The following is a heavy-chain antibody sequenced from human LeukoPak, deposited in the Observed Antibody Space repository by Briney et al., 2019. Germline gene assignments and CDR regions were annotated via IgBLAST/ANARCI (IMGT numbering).Heavy chain of an antibody. CDR1: GGTFSSYA. D-gene: IGHD2-2*01. CDR2: IIPIFGTA. V-gene: IGHV1-69*13. J-gene: IGHJ5*02. Sequence: ASVKVSCKASGGTFSSYAISWVRQAPGQGLEWMGGIIPIFGTANYAQKFQGRVTITADESTSTAYMELSSLRSEDTAVYYCARGGVPAAHNWFDPWGQGTLVTVSS. CDR3: ARGGVPAAHNWFDP.